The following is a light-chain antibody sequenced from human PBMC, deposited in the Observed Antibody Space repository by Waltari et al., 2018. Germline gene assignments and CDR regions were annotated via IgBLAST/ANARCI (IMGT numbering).Light chain of an antibody. Sequence: EIVLTQSPATLSLSPGERATLSCRTSQSVSSYLAWYQQKPGQPPRLLLYDAPNRATGIPARFSGSGSGTDFTLTISSLEPEDFAVYYCQQRSNWPINFGQGTRLQIK. V-gene: IGKV3-11*01. J-gene: IGKJ5*01. CDR3: QQRSNWPIN. CDR1: QSVSSY. CDR2: DAP.